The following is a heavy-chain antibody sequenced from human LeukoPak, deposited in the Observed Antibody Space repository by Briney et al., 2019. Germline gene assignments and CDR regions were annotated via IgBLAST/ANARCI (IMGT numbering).Heavy chain of an antibody. Sequence: ASVKVSCKVSGYTLTELSMHWVRQAPGKGLEWMGGFDPEDGETIYAQKFQGRVTMTEDTSTDTAYMELSSLRSEDTAVYYCALTAMVRTHWYFDLWGRDTLVTVSS. CDR2: FDPEDGET. D-gene: IGHD3-10*01. V-gene: IGHV1-24*01. CDR1: GYTLTELS. J-gene: IGHJ2*01. CDR3: ALTAMVRTHWYFDL.